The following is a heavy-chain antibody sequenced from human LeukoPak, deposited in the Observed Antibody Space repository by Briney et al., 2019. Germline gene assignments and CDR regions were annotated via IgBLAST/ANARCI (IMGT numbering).Heavy chain of an antibody. Sequence: GGSLRLSCAASGFTLSSYSMNWVRQAPGKGLEWVSSISSSSSYIYYADSVKGQFTISRDNAKNSLYLQMNSLRAEDTAVYYCASNKQGGTYDSSGYYNFGYWGQGTLVTVSS. CDR2: ISSSSSYI. CDR1: GFTLSSYS. J-gene: IGHJ4*02. CDR3: ASNKQGGTYDSSGYYNFGY. D-gene: IGHD3-22*01. V-gene: IGHV3-21*01.